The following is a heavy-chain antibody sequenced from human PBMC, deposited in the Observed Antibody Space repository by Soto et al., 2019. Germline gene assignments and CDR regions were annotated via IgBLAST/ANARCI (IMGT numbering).Heavy chain of an antibody. Sequence: SEPLSLTCTVSGGSVTSASYYWNWIRQPPGKGPEYIGYIYYTGNTNYNPSLRSRVTISIDTSKNQFSLKMSSVTAADTAVYYCATREVHTAMTNFDSWGQGTLVTVSS. J-gene: IGHJ4*02. CDR3: ATREVHTAMTNFDS. CDR2: IYYTGNT. CDR1: GGSVTSASYY. V-gene: IGHV4-61*01. D-gene: IGHD5-18*01.